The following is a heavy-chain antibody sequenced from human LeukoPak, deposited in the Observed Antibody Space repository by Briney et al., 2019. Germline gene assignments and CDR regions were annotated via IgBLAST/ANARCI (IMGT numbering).Heavy chain of an antibody. CDR3: ARGRGIIQYYDFWSGYYVWFDP. CDR2: INPNSGGT. V-gene: IGHV1-2*02. Sequence: ASVKVSCKASGYTFTGYYMHWVRQAPGQGLERMGWINPNSGGTNYAQKFQGRVTMTRDTSISTACMELSRLRSDDTAVYYCARGRGIIQYYDFWSGYYVWFDPWGQGTLVTVSS. J-gene: IGHJ5*02. CDR1: GYTFTGYY. D-gene: IGHD3-3*01.